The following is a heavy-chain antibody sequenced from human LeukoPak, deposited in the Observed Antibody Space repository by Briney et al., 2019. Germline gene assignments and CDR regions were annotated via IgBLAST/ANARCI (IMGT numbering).Heavy chain of an antibody. V-gene: IGHV1-69*13. CDR3: ARSDDYGDYALDY. CDR2: IIPIFGTA. D-gene: IGHD4-17*01. Sequence: SVKVSCTASGGTFSSYAISWVRQAPGQGLEWMGGIIPIFGTANYAQKFQGRVTITADESASTAYMELRSLRSDDTAVYYCARSDDYGDYALDYWGQGTLVTVSS. CDR1: GGTFSSYA. J-gene: IGHJ4*02.